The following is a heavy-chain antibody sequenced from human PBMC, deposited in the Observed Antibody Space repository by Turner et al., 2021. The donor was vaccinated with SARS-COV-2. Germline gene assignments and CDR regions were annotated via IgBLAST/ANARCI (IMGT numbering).Heavy chain of an antibody. CDR3: AKVPPYGDYFDY. D-gene: IGHD4-17*01. J-gene: IGHJ4*02. CDR2: LSGSSGST. Sequence: VQLLESGGGLVQPGGSLCLSCAASGFTFSSYAMGWVRRAPGKEREWVSALSGSSGSTYYADSVKGRFTISRDTSKNTLYLQMNSLSAEDTAVYYCAKVPPYGDYFDYWGQGTLVTVSS. CDR1: GFTFSSYA. V-gene: IGHV3-23*01.